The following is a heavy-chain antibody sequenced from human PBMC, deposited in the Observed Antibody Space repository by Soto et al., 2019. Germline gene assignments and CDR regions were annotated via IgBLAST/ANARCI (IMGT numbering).Heavy chain of an antibody. D-gene: IGHD3-22*01. CDR2: VYYSGSS. CDR3: ARMSYFYDKWYFDL. Sequence: QLQESGPGLVKPSQTLSLTCSVSGGSINNNDYYWSWIRQTPGKGLERIGYVYYSGSSDYIPSLKSRLSMSIDKSKNQFHLKLNSVTAADTATYYCARMSYFYDKWYFDLWGRGTLVTVSS. CDR1: GGSINNNDYY. V-gene: IGHV4-30-4*01. J-gene: IGHJ2*01.